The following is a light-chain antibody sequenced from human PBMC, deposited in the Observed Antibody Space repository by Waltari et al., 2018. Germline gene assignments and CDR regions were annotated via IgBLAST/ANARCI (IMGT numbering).Light chain of an antibody. CDR1: ALPKKD. J-gene: IGLJ2*01. CDR2: EHT. Sequence: SYELTQPPSVSVSPGHTARSTCPGDALPKKDGYWYQQKSGPAPVLVIYEHTERPSGIPERFSGSSSGTMATLTISGAQVEDEADYYCYSGDDSGNQEVFGGGTKLTVL. CDR3: YSGDDSGNQEV. V-gene: IGLV3-10*01.